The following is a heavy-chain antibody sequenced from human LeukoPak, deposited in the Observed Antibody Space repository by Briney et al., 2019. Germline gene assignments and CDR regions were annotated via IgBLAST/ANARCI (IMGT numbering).Heavy chain of an antibody. J-gene: IGHJ4*02. CDR2: IYYSGST. V-gene: IGHV4-39*01. Sequence: SETLSLTCTVSGVSISRSDYYWGWVRQPPGKGLEWIGTIYYSGSTYYNPSLKSRVSISIDTSKNQFSLKLTSVTATDTALYYCVTMLPSYFDSWGQGTLVTVSS. CDR1: GVSISRSDYY. D-gene: IGHD2-15*01. CDR3: VTMLPSYFDS.